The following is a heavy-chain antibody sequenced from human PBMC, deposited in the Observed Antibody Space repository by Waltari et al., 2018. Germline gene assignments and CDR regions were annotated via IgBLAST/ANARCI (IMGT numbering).Heavy chain of an antibody. CDR2: FDPSDGET. J-gene: IGHJ4*02. CDR1: GYTLTDFS. V-gene: IGHV1-24*01. Sequence: QVQLVQSGAEVKTPGASVKVSCKVSGYTLTDFSIPWVRQGPGKGLEWLGGFDPSDGETTYAPDFQGRVAMTEDTSTDTAYMELRSLRSEDTAVYFCASFLTIYGQRRGFEYWGQGTLVTVSS. D-gene: IGHD3-3*01. CDR3: ASFLTIYGQRRGFEY.